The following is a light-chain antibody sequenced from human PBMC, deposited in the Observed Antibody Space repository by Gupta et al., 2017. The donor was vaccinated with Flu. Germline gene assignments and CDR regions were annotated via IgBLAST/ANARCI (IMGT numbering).Light chain of an antibody. CDR1: NTDVGGYNL. J-gene: IGLJ1*01. Sequence: QSALTQLPSASGSPGQSVTISCTGTNTDVGGYNLVSWFQQNPGKAPKLMIYEVSKRPSGVPARFSGSKYATTASLTVSGLQAEDEADYYCPSYTGSSNFDVFGTGTKVTVL. V-gene: IGLV2-8*01. CDR2: EVS. CDR3: PSYTGSSNFDV.